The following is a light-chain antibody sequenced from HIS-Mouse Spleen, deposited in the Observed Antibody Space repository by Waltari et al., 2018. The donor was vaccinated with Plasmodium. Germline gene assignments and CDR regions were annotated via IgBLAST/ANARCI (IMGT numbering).Light chain of an antibody. CDR1: SSDVGSYNL. Sequence: QSALTQPASVSGSPGQSITISCPGTSSDVGSYNLVSWYQQHPGKAPKLMMYEGSKRPSGVSNRFSGSKSGNTASLTISGLQAEDEADYYCCSYAGSSTFVFGGGTKLTVL. J-gene: IGLJ3*02. V-gene: IGLV2-23*03. CDR2: EGS. CDR3: CSYAGSSTFV.